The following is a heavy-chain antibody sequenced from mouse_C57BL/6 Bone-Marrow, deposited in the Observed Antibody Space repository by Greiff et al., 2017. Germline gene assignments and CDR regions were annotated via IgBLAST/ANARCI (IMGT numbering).Heavy chain of an antibody. J-gene: IGHJ1*03. V-gene: IGHV14-4*01. D-gene: IGHD1-1*01. Sequence: VQLQQSGAELVRPGASVKLSCKASGYTFTDYYMHWVKQRPEQGLEWIGRIDPENGGTEYASKFQGKATLTADTSSNTAYMQLSSLTSEDSAVYYCTTITTVVATNFDIWGTGPTVTVA. CDR2: IDPENGGT. CDR1: GYTFTDYY. CDR3: TTITTVVATNFDI.